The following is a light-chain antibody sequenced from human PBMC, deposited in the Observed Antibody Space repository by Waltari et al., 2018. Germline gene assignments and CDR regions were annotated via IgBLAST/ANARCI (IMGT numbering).Light chain of an antibody. CDR1: SNDVGGYKS. V-gene: IGLV2-14*01. Sequence: QSALTQPASVSGSPGQSVTIFCTGTSNDVGGYKSVSWYQEHPGKAPRVIIYDVSDRPSGVSDRFSGSKSGNTASLTISGLQAEDEADYYCSSQSSNNVVLFGGGTKLTVL. CDR3: SSQSSNNVVL. J-gene: IGLJ2*01. CDR2: DVS.